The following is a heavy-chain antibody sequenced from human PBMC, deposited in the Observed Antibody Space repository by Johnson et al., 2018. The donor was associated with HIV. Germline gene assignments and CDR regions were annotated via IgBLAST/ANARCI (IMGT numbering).Heavy chain of an antibody. CDR2: IRYDGSNK. Sequence: MQLVESGGGVVQPGRSLRLSCAASGFTFSDYAMHWVRQAPGKGLEWVAFIRYDGSNKYYADSVKGRFTISRDNSKNTLYLQMNSLRAEDTALYYCARDEGLDYGASLGAFDIWGQGTMVTVSS. V-gene: IGHV3-33*08. CDR3: ARDEGLDYGASLGAFDI. CDR1: GFTFSDYA. D-gene: IGHD4-17*01. J-gene: IGHJ3*02.